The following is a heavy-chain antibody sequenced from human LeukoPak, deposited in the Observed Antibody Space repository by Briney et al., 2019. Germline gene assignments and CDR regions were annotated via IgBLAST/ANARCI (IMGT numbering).Heavy chain of an antibody. J-gene: IGHJ3*02. V-gene: IGHV4-30-4*01. Sequence: SETLSLTCTVSGGSISSDGYFWNWIRQSPGKGLEWIGYTYYSGITHYNPSLKSRVTILVDTSKNQFSLKLSSVTAADTAVYYCARGPPAHDAFDIWGQGTMVTVSS. CDR3: ARGPPAHDAFDI. CDR1: GGSISSDGYF. CDR2: TYYSGIT.